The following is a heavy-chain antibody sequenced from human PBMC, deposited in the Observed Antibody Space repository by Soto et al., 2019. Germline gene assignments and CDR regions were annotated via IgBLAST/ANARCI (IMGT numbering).Heavy chain of an antibody. V-gene: IGHV4-34*01. J-gene: IGHJ4*01. D-gene: IGHD2-2*01. CDR2: IKHSGST. Sequence: SDTLSLTCAFYGESFIGYYWSWNPQPPGQGLEWIGEIKHSGSTNYNPSLNSRVTISVDTSKNHFSLKLSSVTAADTAVYYCAMWGYCSSNSLRHGDYGGHGTMVPLSS. CDR1: GESFIGYY. CDR3: AMWGYCSSNSLRHGDY.